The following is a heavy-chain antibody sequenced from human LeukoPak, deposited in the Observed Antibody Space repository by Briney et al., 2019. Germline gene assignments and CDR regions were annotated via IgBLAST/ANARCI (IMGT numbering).Heavy chain of an antibody. CDR2: IKQDGREE. CDR3: SREFRP. J-gene: IGHJ5*02. Sequence: GGSLRLSCEGSGFPFATYWMAWVRQAPGKGLEWVASIKQDGREEHYVDSIKGRFTISRDNGKNSVYLQMKNLRVEDTAMYYCSREFRPWGQGTLVIVSS. CDR1: GFPFATYW. V-gene: IGHV3-7*01.